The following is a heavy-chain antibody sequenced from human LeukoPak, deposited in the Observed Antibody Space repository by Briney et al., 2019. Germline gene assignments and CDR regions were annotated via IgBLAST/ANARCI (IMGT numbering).Heavy chain of an antibody. D-gene: IGHD2-15*01. CDR2: ISSSSSTI. CDR3: TTGEGRFDY. V-gene: IGHV3-48*01. J-gene: IGHJ4*02. Sequence: GGSLRLSCAVSGFTFSTYSMNWVRQAPGKGLEWVSYISSSSSTIYYADSVKGRFTISRDNAKNSLYLRMNSLKTEDTAVYYCTTGEGRFDYWGQGTLVTVSS. CDR1: GFTFSTYS.